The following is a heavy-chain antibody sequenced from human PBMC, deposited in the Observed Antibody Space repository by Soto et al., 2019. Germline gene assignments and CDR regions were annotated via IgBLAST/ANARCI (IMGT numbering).Heavy chain of an antibody. Sequence: GGSLRLSCAASGFTFDNYAMHWVRQAPGKGLEWVSGSSSGSTIYYADSVKGRFTISRDNAKNSLYLQMNSLRAEDTAVYYCARVRSYSSSWPEPYYFDYWGQGTLVTVSS. V-gene: IGHV3-48*03. D-gene: IGHD6-13*01. CDR2: SSSGSTI. J-gene: IGHJ4*02. CDR1: GFTFDNYA. CDR3: ARVRSYSSSWPEPYYFDY.